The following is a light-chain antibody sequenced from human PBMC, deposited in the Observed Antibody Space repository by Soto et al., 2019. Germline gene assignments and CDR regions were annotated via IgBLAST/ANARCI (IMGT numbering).Light chain of an antibody. J-gene: IGKJ4*02. CDR2: GAP. V-gene: IGKV3-20*01. Sequence: EIVLTQSPATLSLSPGERATLSCRASQSVTSKYLAWYQQKPGQAPRLLIHGAPNRATGIPARFSGSGSGTDFTLTISRLEPEDFAVYYCQQNGSSVRFGGGTKVEIK. CDR1: QSVTSKY. CDR3: QQNGSSVR.